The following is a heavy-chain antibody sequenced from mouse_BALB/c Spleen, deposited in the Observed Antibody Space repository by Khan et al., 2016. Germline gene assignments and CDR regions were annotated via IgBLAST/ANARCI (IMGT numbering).Heavy chain of an antibody. Sequence: VQLQQSGAELVKPGASVKLSCTASGFNIKDTYMHWVKQRPEQGLEWIGRIDPANVNTKYDPKFQGKATITADTSSNTAYLQLSSLTSEDTTVYYCTREGYYPYWGQGTTLTVSS. D-gene: IGHD2-3*01. CDR1: GFNIKDTY. CDR3: TREGYYPY. CDR2: IDPANVNT. J-gene: IGHJ2*01. V-gene: IGHV14-3*02.